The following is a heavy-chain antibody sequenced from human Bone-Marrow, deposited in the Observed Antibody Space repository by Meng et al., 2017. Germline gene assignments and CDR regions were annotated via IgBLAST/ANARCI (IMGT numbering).Heavy chain of an antibody. Sequence: SVKVSCKASVGTFSSYAISWVRQAPGQGLEWMGGIIRIFGTANYAQKFQGRVTITADKSTSTAYMELSSLRSEDPAVDYCARDPEQWLVLRYFQHWGQGTLVTVSS. CDR2: IIRIFGTA. D-gene: IGHD6-19*01. J-gene: IGHJ1*01. V-gene: IGHV1-69*06. CDR3: ARDPEQWLVLRYFQH. CDR1: VGTFSSYA.